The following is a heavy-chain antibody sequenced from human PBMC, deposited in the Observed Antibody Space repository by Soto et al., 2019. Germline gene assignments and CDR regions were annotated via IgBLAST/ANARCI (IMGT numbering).Heavy chain of an antibody. D-gene: IGHD3-3*01. J-gene: IGHJ6*03. V-gene: IGHV1-8*01. CDR3: ARVITIFGVVPYHVDSDYMDV. CDR2: MNPNSGNT. Sequence: GASVKVSCKASGYTFTSYDINWVRQATGQGLEWMGWMNPNSGNTGYAQKFQGRVTMTRDTSISTAYMELSSLRSEDTAVYYCARVITIFGVVPYHVDSDYMDVWGKGTTVTVSS. CDR1: GYTFTSYD.